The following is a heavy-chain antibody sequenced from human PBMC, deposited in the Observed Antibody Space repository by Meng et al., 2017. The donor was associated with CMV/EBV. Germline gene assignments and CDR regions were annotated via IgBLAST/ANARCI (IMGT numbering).Heavy chain of an antibody. CDR2: ISYDGSNK. J-gene: IGHJ3*02. CDR3: ARDQWSGCYYDSSGYYFDAFDI. CDR1: GFTFSSYA. V-gene: IGHV3-30*04. D-gene: IGHD3-22*01. Sequence: GESLKISCAASGFTFSSYAMHWVRQAPGKGLEWVAVISYDGSNKYYADSVKGRFTISRDNSKNTLYLQMNSLRAEDTAVYYCARDQWSGCYYDSSGYYFDAFDIWGQGTMVTVSS.